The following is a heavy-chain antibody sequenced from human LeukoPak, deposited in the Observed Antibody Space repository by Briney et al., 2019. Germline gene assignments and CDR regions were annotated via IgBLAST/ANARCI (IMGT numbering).Heavy chain of an antibody. V-gene: IGHV3-23*01. J-gene: IGHJ4*02. CDR2: ISESGGET. CDR1: GFTFSNYA. CDR3: AKGIDSTGYYPFDY. Sequence: GGSLRLPCEASGFTFSNYAMSWVRQAPGKGLEWVSAISESGGETYHADSVKGRFTISRDTSKSTLYLQLNSLRAEDTAIYYCAKGIDSTGYYPFDYWGQGTLVTVSS. D-gene: IGHD3-22*01.